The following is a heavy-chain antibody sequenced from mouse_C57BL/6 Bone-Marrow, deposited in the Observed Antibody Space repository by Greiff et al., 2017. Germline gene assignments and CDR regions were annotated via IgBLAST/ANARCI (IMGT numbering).Heavy chain of an antibody. CDR2: IYPTSGRT. Sequence: QVQLQQPGAELVKPGASVKMSCKASGYTFTSYWITWVKQRPGQGLEWIGDIYPTSGRTNYNEKFKSKAILTVEPSSNTAYMQLRSLTSEDSAVFYCARSGPLGRSFDYWGQGTTLTVSS. CDR3: ARSGPLGRSFDY. J-gene: IGHJ2*01. V-gene: IGHV1-55*01. CDR1: GYTFTSYW. D-gene: IGHD4-1*01.